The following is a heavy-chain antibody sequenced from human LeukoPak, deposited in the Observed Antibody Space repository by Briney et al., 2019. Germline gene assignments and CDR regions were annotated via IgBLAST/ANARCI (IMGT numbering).Heavy chain of an antibody. Sequence: GTLRLSCAASGFTFSTYGMTWVRQAPGKGLEWIGSIYYSGSTYYNPSLKSRVTISVDTSKNQFSLKLSSVTAADTAVYYCARRAERYYGSGSYTSRWFDPWGQGTLVTVSS. CDR3: ARRAERYYGSGSYTSRWFDP. V-gene: IGHV4-39*01. CDR2: IYYSGST. J-gene: IGHJ5*02. D-gene: IGHD3-10*01. CDR1: GFTFSTYG.